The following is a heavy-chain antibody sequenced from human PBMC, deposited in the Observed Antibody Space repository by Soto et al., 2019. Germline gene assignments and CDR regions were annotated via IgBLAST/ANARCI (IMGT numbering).Heavy chain of an antibody. J-gene: IGHJ4*02. CDR1: GGSISSGGYS. D-gene: IGHD5-12*01. CDR3: ARVSRDGYNYYFDY. V-gene: IGHV4-30-2*01. CDR2: IYHSGST. Sequence: PSETLSLTGAVSGGSISSGGYSWSWIRQPPGKGLEWIGYIYHSGSTYYNPSLKSRVTISVDRSKNQFSLKLSSVTAADTAVYYCARVSRDGYNYYFDYWGQGTLVTVSS.